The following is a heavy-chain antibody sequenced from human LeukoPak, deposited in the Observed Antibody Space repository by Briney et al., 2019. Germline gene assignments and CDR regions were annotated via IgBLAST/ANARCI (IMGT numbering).Heavy chain of an antibody. V-gene: IGHV3-15*06. Sequence: PGGSLRLSCAASGFTFSNAWMSWVRQAPGKGLEWVARIKSKAVGETTSYAAPVKGGFSISRDDSTDTLYLQMNSPKIEDTAVYYCATCNGDCYFNFWGQGTLVTVSS. CDR3: ATCNGDCYFNF. D-gene: IGHD2-21*02. CDR2: IKSKAVGETT. J-gene: IGHJ4*02. CDR1: GFTFSNAW.